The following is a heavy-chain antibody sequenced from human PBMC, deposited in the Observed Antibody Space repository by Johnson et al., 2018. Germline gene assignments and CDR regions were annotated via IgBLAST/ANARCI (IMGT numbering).Heavy chain of an antibody. J-gene: IGHJ6*02. V-gene: IGHV3-33*01. CDR1: GFPFSSYG. CDR3: ARARSWGIQLYYYYYGMDV. Sequence: QVQLVQSGGGVVQPGRSLRLSCAASGFPFSSYGMHWVRQAPGKGLEWVAVIWYDGSNKYYADSVKGRFTISRDNSKNTLYLQMNSLRAEDTAVYYWARARSWGIQLYYYYYGMDVWGQGTTVTVSS. CDR2: IWYDGSNK. D-gene: IGHD5-18*01.